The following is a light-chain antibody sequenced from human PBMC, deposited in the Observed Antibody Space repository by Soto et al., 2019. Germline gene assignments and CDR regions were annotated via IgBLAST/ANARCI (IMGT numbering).Light chain of an antibody. Sequence: QSALTRPASVSGSPGQSITISCTGTSRDVAWYQHHPGKAPKLMIYDVSNRPSGVSNRFSGSKSGNTASLTISGLQAEDEAEYYCVSYTTFSSYVFGTGTKVTVL. CDR3: VSYTTFSSYV. V-gene: IGLV2-14*01. J-gene: IGLJ1*01. CDR1: SRDV. CDR2: DVS.